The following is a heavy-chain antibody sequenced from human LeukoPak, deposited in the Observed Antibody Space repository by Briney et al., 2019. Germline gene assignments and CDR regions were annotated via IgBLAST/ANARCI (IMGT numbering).Heavy chain of an antibody. CDR2: TYSDGTT. J-gene: IGHJ4*02. CDR1: GFTVRSNY. D-gene: IGHD3-22*01. Sequence: GGSLRLSCVVSGFTVRSNYMSWVRQAPGKGLECVSITYSDGTTYYADSVKGRFTISRDNSENTLYLQMNSLRAEDTAMYYCTRDQYSSFHFGYWGQGTLVTVSS. CDR3: TRDQYSSFHFGY. V-gene: IGHV3-53*01.